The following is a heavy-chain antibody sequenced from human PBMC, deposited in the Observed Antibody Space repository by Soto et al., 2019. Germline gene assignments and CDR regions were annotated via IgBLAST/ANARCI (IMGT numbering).Heavy chain of an antibody. Sequence: EVQLLEXGGGLVQXXGSLRLSCAASGFTFSSYAMSWVRQAPGKGLEWVSAISGSGGSTYYADSVKGRFTIXXXXXXXXXXXXXXXLRAEDTAVYYCASSSGWYGEDYWGQGTLVTVSS. D-gene: IGHD6-19*01. CDR2: ISGSGGST. CDR1: GFTFSSYA. CDR3: ASSSGWYGEDY. V-gene: IGHV3-23*01. J-gene: IGHJ4*02.